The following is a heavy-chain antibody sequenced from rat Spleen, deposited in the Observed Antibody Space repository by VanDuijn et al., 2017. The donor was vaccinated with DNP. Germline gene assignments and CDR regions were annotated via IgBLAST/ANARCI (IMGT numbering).Heavy chain of an antibody. CDR2: INNAGTT. D-gene: IGHD1-4*01. V-gene: IGHV3-3*01. CDR1: GYSITSSYR. Sequence: EVQLQESGPGLVKPSQSLSLTCSVTGYSITSSYRWNWIRKFPGKKLEWMGYINNAGTTKYNPSLKSRISITRDTSKNQFFLQVNSITSEDTATYYCARSTDCGCNWDYWGQGVMVPVSS. J-gene: IGHJ2*01. CDR3: ARSTDCGCNWDY.